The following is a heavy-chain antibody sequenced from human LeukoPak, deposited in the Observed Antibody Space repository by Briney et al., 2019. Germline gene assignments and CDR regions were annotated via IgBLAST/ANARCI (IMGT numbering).Heavy chain of an antibody. Sequence: GGSLRLSCAASGFTVNNEYMYWVRQAPGRGLECVSLICADGRTFYTDSVRGRFTISRDNSRNTVDLQMNRLRAEDTAVYFCVRSVFSWGQGTRVTVSS. CDR1: GFTVNNEY. V-gene: IGHV3-66*01. J-gene: IGHJ5*02. D-gene: IGHD2-8*01. CDR3: VRSVFS. CDR2: ICADGRT.